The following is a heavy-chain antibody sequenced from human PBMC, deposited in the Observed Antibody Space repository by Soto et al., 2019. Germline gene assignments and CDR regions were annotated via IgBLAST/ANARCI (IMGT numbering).Heavy chain of an antibody. Sequence: PGGSLRLSCAASGFTFSSYGMHWVRQAPGKGLEWVAVISYDGSNKYYADSVKGRFTISRDNSKNTLYLQMNSLRAEDTAVYYCAKVPDSSSSPDAFDIWGQGTMVTVSS. CDR3: AKVPDSSSSPDAFDI. J-gene: IGHJ3*02. CDR2: ISYDGSNK. V-gene: IGHV3-30*18. D-gene: IGHD6-13*01. CDR1: GFTFSSYG.